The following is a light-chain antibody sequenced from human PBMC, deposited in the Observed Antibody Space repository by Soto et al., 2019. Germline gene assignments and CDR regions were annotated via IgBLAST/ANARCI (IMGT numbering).Light chain of an antibody. CDR3: PSYVRSLRGLV. V-gene: IGLV1-40*01. Sequence: QSVLTQPPSVSGAPGQRVTISCTGSSSNIGAGYDVHWYQQLPGTAPKLLIYGNSNRPSGVPDRFSGSKSGTSASLAITGLQAEDEADYCCPSYVRSLRGLVFGTGTKLTVL. J-gene: IGLJ1*01. CDR1: SSNIGAGYD. CDR2: GNS.